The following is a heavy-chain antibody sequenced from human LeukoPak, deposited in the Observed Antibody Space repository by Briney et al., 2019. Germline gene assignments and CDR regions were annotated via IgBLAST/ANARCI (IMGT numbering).Heavy chain of an antibody. J-gene: IGHJ5*02. CDR2: INPSGGST. Sequence: ASVKVSCKASGSTFTRYYMHWVRQAPGQGPEWMGIINPSGGSTSYAQKFQARVTMTRDTSTSTVYMELSRLKFDDTAVYYCARVSTSGYRDWLDPWGQGTLVTVSS. CDR3: ARVSTSGYRDWLDP. V-gene: IGHV1-46*01. CDR1: GSTFTRYY. D-gene: IGHD3-9*01.